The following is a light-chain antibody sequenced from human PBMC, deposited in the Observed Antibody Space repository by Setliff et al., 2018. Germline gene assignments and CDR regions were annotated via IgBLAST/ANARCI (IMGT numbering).Light chain of an antibody. CDR1: SSNIGAGYD. Sequence: VLTPPPSVSGAPGQRVTISCTGTSSNIGAGYDVHWYQQLPGAAPKLLIYGNDNRPSGVPDQFSGSKSGTSASLAITGLQAEDEADYYCQSYDTSLSGVVFGGGTKVTVL. J-gene: IGLJ2*01. CDR2: GND. V-gene: IGLV1-40*01. CDR3: QSYDTSLSGVV.